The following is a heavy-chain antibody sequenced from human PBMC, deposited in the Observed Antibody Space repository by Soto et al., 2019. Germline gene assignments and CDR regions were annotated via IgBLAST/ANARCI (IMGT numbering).Heavy chain of an antibody. CDR2: MYKTGET. CDR3: MKAHESGDFLGMSV. CDR1: GGSVSTGMKY. V-gene: IGHV4-61*01. J-gene: IGHJ6*02. D-gene: IGHD3-10*01. Sequence: ETLCLTCTVSGGSVSTGMKYWGWVREPPEKALEFIGYMYKTGETLLNSSLKSRVTLSMETSKNQFSLTLSSVTAADTAVYFCMKAHESGDFLGMSVWGPGTTVTVSS.